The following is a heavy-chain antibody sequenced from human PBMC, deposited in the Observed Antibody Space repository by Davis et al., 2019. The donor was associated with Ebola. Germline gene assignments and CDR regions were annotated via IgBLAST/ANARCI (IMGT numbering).Heavy chain of an antibody. Sequence: GESLKISCKDSGNSFNTHWIGRVRQMPGKGLEWMGIIYTGDSDTKYSPSFRGQVTISADKSIKTAFLQWSSLKASDTAMYYCATLRRTITGMDDGFDIWGQGTMVTVSS. CDR3: ATLRRTITGMDDGFDI. J-gene: IGHJ3*02. D-gene: IGHD1-20*01. CDR2: IYTGDSDT. CDR1: GNSFNTHW. V-gene: IGHV5-51*01.